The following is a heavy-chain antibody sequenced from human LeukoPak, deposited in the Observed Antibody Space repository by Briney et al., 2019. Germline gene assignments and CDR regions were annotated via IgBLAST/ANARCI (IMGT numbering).Heavy chain of an antibody. V-gene: IGHV3-23*01. Sequence: PGGSLRLSCAASGFTFSSYAMSWVRQAPGKGLEWVSAISGSGGSTYYADSVKGRFTISRDNSKNTLYLQMNSLRAEDTAVYYCARGGAPYCSSTSCYEDRFDPWGQGTLVTVSS. J-gene: IGHJ5*02. CDR1: GFTFSSYA. D-gene: IGHD2-2*01. CDR3: ARGGAPYCSSTSCYEDRFDP. CDR2: ISGSGGST.